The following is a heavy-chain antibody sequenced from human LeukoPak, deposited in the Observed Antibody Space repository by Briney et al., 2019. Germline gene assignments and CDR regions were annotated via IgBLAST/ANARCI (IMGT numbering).Heavy chain of an antibody. D-gene: IGHD5-12*01. CDR2: ISASGDAT. J-gene: IGHJ4*02. CDR1: GFTFSSYS. CDR3: TKWSGYGDS. V-gene: IGHV3-23*01. Sequence: GGSLRLSCAASGFTFSSYSMNWVRQAPGKGLEWVSGISASGDATFYADSVKGRFTISRDNSKNTVDLQMNSLRAEDTAVYYCTKWSGYGDSWGQGTLVTVSS.